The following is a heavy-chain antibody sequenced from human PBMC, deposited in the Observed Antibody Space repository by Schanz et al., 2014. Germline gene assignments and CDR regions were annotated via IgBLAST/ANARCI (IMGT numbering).Heavy chain of an antibody. Sequence: VQLVESGGVVAQPGGSLRLSCAASGFTFSSYAMHWVRQAPGKGLEWVALISYDGNNKYYADSVKGRFTISRDNSKNTLYLRMISLRAEDTAMFYCAREIPAGGHFDYWGQGTLVSVSS. CDR3: AREIPAGGHFDY. CDR2: ISYDGNNK. CDR1: GFTFSSYA. D-gene: IGHD2-15*01. J-gene: IGHJ4*02. V-gene: IGHV3-30*04.